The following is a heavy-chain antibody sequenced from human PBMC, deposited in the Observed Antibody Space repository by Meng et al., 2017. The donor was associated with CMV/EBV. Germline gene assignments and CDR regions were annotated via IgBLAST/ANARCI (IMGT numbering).Heavy chain of an antibody. CDR3: ARVGISSSWYEPGTGWFDP. J-gene: IGHJ5*02. CDR2: IIPIFGTA. Sequence: SVKVSCKASGGTSSSYAISWLRQAPGQGLEWMGGIIPIFGTANYAQKFQGRVAITTDESTSTAYMEQSSLRSEDTAVYYCARVGISSSWYEPGTGWFDPWGQGTLVTVSS. V-gene: IGHV1-69*05. CDR1: GGTSSSYA. D-gene: IGHD6-13*01.